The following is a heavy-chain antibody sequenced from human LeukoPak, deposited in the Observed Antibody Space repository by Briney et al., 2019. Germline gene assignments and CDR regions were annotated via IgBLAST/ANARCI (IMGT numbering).Heavy chain of an antibody. Sequence: SETLSLTCTVSGGSISGYYWSWIRQPPGKGLEWIGYIYYSGSTNYNPSLKSRVTISVDTSKNQFSLKLSSVTAADTAVYYCARVPPTTYGGNSEHYFDYWGQGTLVTVSS. J-gene: IGHJ4*02. D-gene: IGHD4-23*01. CDR3: ARVPPTTYGGNSEHYFDY. V-gene: IGHV4-59*01. CDR2: IYYSGST. CDR1: GGSISGYY.